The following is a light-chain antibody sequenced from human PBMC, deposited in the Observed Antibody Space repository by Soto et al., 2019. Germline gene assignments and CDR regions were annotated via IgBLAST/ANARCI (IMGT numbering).Light chain of an antibody. CDR1: QSFRGNY. Sequence: SVLTQSPGTLSLSPGERATLYCRASQSFRGNYLAWYQQKPGQAPRLLIYGASSRATGIPDRFSGSGSGTDFTLTISRLEPEDFEVYYCQQYGGSPTTFGQGTKVDIK. CDR3: QQYGGSPTT. CDR2: GAS. J-gene: IGKJ1*01. V-gene: IGKV3-20*01.